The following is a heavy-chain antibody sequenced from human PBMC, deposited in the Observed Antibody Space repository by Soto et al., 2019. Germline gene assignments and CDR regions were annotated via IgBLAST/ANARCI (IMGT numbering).Heavy chain of an antibody. V-gene: IGHV3-23*01. CDR2: ISGSGGST. CDR1: GFTFSSYA. D-gene: IGHD3-10*01. Sequence: PGGSLRLSCAASGFTFSSYAMSWVRQAPGKGLEWVSAISGSGGSTYYADSVKGRFTISRDNSKNTLYLQMNSLRAEDTAVYYCASSYYYGSGSMTPGAFDIWGQGTMVTVS. J-gene: IGHJ3*02. CDR3: ASSYYYGSGSMTPGAFDI.